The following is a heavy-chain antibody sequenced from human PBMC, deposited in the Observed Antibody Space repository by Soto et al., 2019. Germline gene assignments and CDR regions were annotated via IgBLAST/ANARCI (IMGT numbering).Heavy chain of an antibody. CDR1: GGSFSGYY. D-gene: IGHD3-3*01. CDR3: ARAHGVTISLMRGTFDY. CDR2: INHSGST. J-gene: IGHJ4*02. Sequence: SETLSLTCAVYGGSFSGYYWSWIRQPPGKGLEWIGEINHSGSTNYNPSLKSRVTISVDTSKNQFSLKLSSVTAADTAVYYCARAHGVTISLMRGTFDYWGQGTLVTVSS. V-gene: IGHV4-34*01.